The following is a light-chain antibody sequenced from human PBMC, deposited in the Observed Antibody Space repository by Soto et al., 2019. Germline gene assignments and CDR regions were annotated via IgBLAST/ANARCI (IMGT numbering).Light chain of an antibody. CDR1: QIIRTW. CDR3: QESHNYPWP. Sequence: IKKHPSVGITCTSLGDRVTVPYRAIQIIRTWLAWYQHKPGKAPKILIYDASTLESGFPSRFSDSRSGTEFTLTISGLQPDDFAPYYCQESHNYPWPFGEGT. V-gene: IGKV1-5*01. J-gene: IGKJ1*01. CDR2: DAS.